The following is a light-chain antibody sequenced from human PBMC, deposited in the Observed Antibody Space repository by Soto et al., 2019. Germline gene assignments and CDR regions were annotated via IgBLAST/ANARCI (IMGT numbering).Light chain of an antibody. CDR2: AAT. J-gene: IGKJ1*01. V-gene: IGKV1-39*01. CDR3: QQSYSIPHT. Sequence: DIQMTQSPSSLSASIGDRLTITCRASQSISIYLYWYQQKPGKAPRLLIYAATSLHSGVPSRFSGGGSGADFTLTVSSLQPEDFATYYCQQSYSIPHTFGQGTKVEIK. CDR1: QSISIY.